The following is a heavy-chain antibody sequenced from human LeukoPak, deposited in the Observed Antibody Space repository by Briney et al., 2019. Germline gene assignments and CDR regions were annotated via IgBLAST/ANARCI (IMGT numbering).Heavy chain of an antibody. J-gene: IGHJ4*02. CDR3: ARAGHSSGWPYYFDY. CDR1: GFIVSSNY. CDR2: IYSGGST. D-gene: IGHD6-19*01. Sequence: GGTLRLSCAASGFIVSSNYMSWVRQAPGKGLDWVSVIYSGGSTYNADSVKGRFTISRDNSKNTLYLQMDSLRADDTAVYYCARAGHSSGWPYYFDYWGQGALVTVSS. V-gene: IGHV3-66*01.